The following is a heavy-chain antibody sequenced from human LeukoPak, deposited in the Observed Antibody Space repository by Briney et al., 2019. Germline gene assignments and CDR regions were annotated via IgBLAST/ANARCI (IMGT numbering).Heavy chain of an antibody. J-gene: IGHJ4*02. CDR3: ARYSGSYPEADY. D-gene: IGHD1-26*01. CDR1: GFTFSSYS. Sequence: PGGSLRLSCAASGFTFSSYSMNWVRQAPGKGLEWVSFISSSSSYIYYADSVKGRFTISRDNAENSLYLQMNSLRAEDTAVYYCARYSGSYPEADYWGQGTLVTVSS. V-gene: IGHV3-21*01. CDR2: ISSSSSYI.